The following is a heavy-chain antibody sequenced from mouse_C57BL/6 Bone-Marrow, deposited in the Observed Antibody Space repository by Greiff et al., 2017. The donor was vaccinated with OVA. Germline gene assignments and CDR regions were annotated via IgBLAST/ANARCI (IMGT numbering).Heavy chain of an antibody. J-gene: IGHJ3*01. CDR3: TTYYYGSSSAWFAY. CDR2: IDPEDGDT. Sequence: EVQLQQSGAELVRPGASVKLSCTASGFNIKDYYMHWVKQRPEQGLEWIGRIDPEDGDTEYAPKFQGKATMTADTSSNTAYLQLSSLTSEDTAVDYCTTYYYGSSSAWFAYWGQGTLVTVSA. D-gene: IGHD1-1*01. V-gene: IGHV14-1*01. CDR1: GFNIKDYY.